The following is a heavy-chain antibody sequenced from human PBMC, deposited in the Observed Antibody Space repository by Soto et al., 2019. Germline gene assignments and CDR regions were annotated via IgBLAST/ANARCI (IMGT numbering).Heavy chain of an antibody. J-gene: IGHJ4*02. CDR2: ISYDGSNK. D-gene: IGHD3-16*01. Sequence: GGSLRLSCAASGFTFSSYAMHWVRQAPGKGLEWVAVISYDGSNKYYADSVKGRVTISRDNSKNTLYLQMNSLRAEDTAGYYCARSVNDYVWGSSHYFDYWGQGTLVTVSS. V-gene: IGHV3-30-3*01. CDR1: GFTFSSYA. CDR3: ARSVNDYVWGSSHYFDY.